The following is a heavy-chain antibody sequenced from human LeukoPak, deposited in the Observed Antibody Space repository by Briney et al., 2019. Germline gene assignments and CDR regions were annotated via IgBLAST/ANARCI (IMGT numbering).Heavy chain of an antibody. Sequence: GASVKVSCKVSGGTFSNYAISWVRQAPGQGLEWLGGIIPIFGTANYAQKFQGRVAITADKSTSTAYMELSSLRSEDTAVYYCARSYTSGWYDVKYWGQGTLVTVSS. J-gene: IGHJ4*02. V-gene: IGHV1-69*06. CDR2: IIPIFGTA. D-gene: IGHD6-19*01. CDR3: ARSYTSGWYDVKY. CDR1: GGTFSNYA.